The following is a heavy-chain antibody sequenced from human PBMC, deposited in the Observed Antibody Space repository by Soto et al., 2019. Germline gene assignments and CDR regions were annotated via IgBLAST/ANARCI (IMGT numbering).Heavy chain of an antibody. Sequence: QVQLVQSGAEVKKPGSSVKVSCKASGGTFSSYAISWVRQAPGQGLEWMGGIIPIFGTANYAQKFQGRVTITADETTSTAYMELSSLRSEDTVVYYCARVVVVPAAMRNDRYFDLWGRGTLVTVSS. J-gene: IGHJ2*01. D-gene: IGHD2-2*01. CDR2: IIPIFGTA. CDR1: GGTFSSYA. V-gene: IGHV1-69*01. CDR3: ARVVVVPAAMRNDRYFDL.